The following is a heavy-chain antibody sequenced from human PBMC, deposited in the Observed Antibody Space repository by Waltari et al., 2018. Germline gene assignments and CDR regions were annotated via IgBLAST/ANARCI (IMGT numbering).Heavy chain of an antibody. Sequence: QVQLQQWGAGLLKPSETLSLTCAVYGGSFSGYYWSWIRQPPGKGLEWIGEINHSGSSNYNPSLKSRVTISVDTSKNQFSLKLSSVTAADTAVYYCARGGHRSLWYMDVWGKGTTVTVSS. J-gene: IGHJ6*03. CDR1: GGSFSGYY. CDR3: ARGGHRSLWYMDV. CDR2: INHSGSS. V-gene: IGHV4-34*01.